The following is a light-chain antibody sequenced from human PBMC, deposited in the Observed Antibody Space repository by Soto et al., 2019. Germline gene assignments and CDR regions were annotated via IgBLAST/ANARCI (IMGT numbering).Light chain of an antibody. CDR3: GAWDDSLHGPI. CDR1: NSNIGINP. Sequence: QSVLTQPPSASAPPGHRVTISCSGTNSNIGINPVNWYQQVPGAAPRLLLFSNTQRASGVPDRVSASKSGTSASLAISGLQSGDEADYYCGAWDDSLHGPIFGAGTKLTVL. V-gene: IGLV1-44*01. CDR2: SNT. J-gene: IGLJ2*01.